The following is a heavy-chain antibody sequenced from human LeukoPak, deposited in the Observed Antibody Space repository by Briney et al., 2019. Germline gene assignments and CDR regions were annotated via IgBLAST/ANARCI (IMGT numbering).Heavy chain of an antibody. Sequence: GGSLRLPCAASGFTFSSYAMHWVRQAPGKGLEWVAVISYDGSNKYYADSVKGRFTISRDNSKNTLYLQMNSLRAEDTAVYYCARDGTDMVRGVILPDYWGQGTLVTVSS. V-gene: IGHV3-30-3*01. CDR3: ARDGTDMVRGVILPDY. J-gene: IGHJ4*02. CDR2: ISYDGSNK. CDR1: GFTFSSYA. D-gene: IGHD3-10*01.